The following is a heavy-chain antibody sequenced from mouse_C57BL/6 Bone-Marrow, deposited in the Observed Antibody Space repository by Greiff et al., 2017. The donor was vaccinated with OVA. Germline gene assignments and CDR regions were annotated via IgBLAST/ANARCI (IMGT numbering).Heavy chain of an antibody. J-gene: IGHJ2*01. D-gene: IGHD2-2*01. V-gene: IGHV5-6*01. CDR3: ARRFYGYDGSDY. CDR2: ISSGGSYT. CDR1: GFTFSSYG. Sequence: EVQVVESGGDLVKPGGSLKLSCAASGFTFSSYGMSWVRQTPDKRLEWVATISSGGSYTYYPDSVKGRFTISRDNAKNTLYLQMSSLKSEDTAMYYCARRFYGYDGSDYWGQGTTLTVSS.